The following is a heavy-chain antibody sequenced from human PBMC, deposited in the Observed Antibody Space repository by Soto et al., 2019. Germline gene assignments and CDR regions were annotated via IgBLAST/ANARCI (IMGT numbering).Heavy chain of an antibody. Sequence: SDTLSLTCTVSGGSISNGKYYWSWIRQPPGKGLEWIGFISYSGSTYYNASLKSRVTISVDTSKNQFSLNLSFVTAADTAVYYCATMGTPATGLYYFDYWGQGTLVTVSS. CDR1: GGSISNGKYY. D-gene: IGHD1-7*01. J-gene: IGHJ4*02. V-gene: IGHV4-30-4*02. CDR2: ISYSGST. CDR3: ATMGTPATGLYYFDY.